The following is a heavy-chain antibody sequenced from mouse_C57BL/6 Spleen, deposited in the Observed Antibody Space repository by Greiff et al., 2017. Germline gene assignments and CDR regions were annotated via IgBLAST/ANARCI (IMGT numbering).Heavy chain of an antibody. Sequence: VQLQQPGAELVKPGASVKMSCKASGYTFTSYWITWVKQRPGQGLEWLGDIYPGSGSTNYNEKFKSKATLTVDTSSSNAYMQLSSLTSEDSAVYYCAREADYPKYFDYWGQGTTLTVAS. CDR3: AREADYPKYFDY. CDR2: IYPGSGST. V-gene: IGHV1-55*01. J-gene: IGHJ2*01. D-gene: IGHD2-4*01. CDR1: GYTFTSYW.